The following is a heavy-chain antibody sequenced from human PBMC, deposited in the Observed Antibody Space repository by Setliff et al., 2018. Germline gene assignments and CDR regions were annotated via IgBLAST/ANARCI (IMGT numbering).Heavy chain of an antibody. CDR2: IKKDGSIK. CDR3: ARGSSSSWYCPY. D-gene: IGHD6-13*01. V-gene: IGHV3-7*01. Sequence: GGSLRLSCAASGFTFRSYWMSWVRQAPGKGLEWVANIKKDGSIKYYLDSVKGRFTISRDNAKNSLYLQMNSLRAEDTAVYYCARGSSSSWYCPYWGQGTLVTVSS. J-gene: IGHJ1*01. CDR1: GFTFRSYW.